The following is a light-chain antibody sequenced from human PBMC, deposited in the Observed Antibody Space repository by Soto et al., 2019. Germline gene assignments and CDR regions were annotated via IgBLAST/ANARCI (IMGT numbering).Light chain of an antibody. Sequence: QSVLTQPPSASATPGQRVTISCSGGSSNIGSNTVNWYQQLPGTAPKLLIHSNNQRPSGVPDRFSGSKSGTSASLAISRLQSEDEADYYCAAWDDSLNGVVFGGGTKLTVL. V-gene: IGLV1-44*01. CDR3: AAWDDSLNGVV. CDR2: SNN. CDR1: SSNIGSNT. J-gene: IGLJ2*01.